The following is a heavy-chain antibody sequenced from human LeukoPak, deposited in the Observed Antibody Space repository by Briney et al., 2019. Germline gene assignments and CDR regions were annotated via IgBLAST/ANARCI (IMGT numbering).Heavy chain of an antibody. D-gene: IGHD6-19*01. CDR2: MKQDGSEK. V-gene: IGHV3-7*01. J-gene: IGHJ5*02. Sequence: GGSLRLSCAASGFTFSSSWMSWVRQAPGKGLEWVANMKQDGSEKYYEDSVKGRFTISRDNAKNSLYLQMNSLRAEDTAVYYCARDFAYSSGWGYNWFDPWGRGTLVTVSS. CDR3: ARDFAYSSGWGYNWFDP. CDR1: GFTFSSSW.